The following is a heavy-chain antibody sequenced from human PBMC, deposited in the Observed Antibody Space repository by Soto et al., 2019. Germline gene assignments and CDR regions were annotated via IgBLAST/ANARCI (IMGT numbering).Heavy chain of an antibody. CDR2: ISWDDDK. Sequence: QITLKESGPMLVKPTQTLTLTCTFSGFALSSSGVSVGWIRQPPGKALEWLAHISWDDDKRYSPSLKNRLIITKDTSKNQVILTMTDMDPVDTATFYCTPSIRYSAFDFWGQWTMVAVSS. V-gene: IGHV2-5*02. CDR1: GFALSSSGVS. J-gene: IGHJ3*01. CDR3: TPSIRYSAFDF. D-gene: IGHD2-15*01.